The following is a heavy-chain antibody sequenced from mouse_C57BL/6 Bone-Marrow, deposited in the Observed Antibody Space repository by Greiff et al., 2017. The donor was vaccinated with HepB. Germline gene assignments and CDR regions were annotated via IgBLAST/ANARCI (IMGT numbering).Heavy chain of an antibody. CDR1: GYAFSSSW. CDR3: AGIYYYGRWFAY. J-gene: IGHJ3*01. V-gene: IGHV1-82*01. D-gene: IGHD1-1*01. Sequence: VQLQHSGPELVKPGASVKISCKASGYAFSSSWMNWVKQRPGKGLEWIGRIYPGDGDTNYNGKFKGKATLTADKSSSTAYMQLSSLTSEDSAVYFCAGIYYYGRWFAYWGQGTLVTVSA. CDR2: IYPGDGDT.